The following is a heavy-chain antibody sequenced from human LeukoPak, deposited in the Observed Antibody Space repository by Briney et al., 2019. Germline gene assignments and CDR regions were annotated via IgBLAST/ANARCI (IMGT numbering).Heavy chain of an antibody. CDR1: GGSISSDGYY. CDR2: INHSGST. CDR3: ARAVVVPAASPRRPYGMDV. J-gene: IGHJ6*02. Sequence: SQTLSLTCTVSGGSISSDGYYWSWIRQPPGKGLEWIVEINHSGSTNYNPSLKSRVTISVDTSKNQFSLKLSSVTAADTAVYYCARAVVVPAASPRRPYGMDVWGQGTTVTVSS. V-gene: IGHV4-30-2*01. D-gene: IGHD2-2*01.